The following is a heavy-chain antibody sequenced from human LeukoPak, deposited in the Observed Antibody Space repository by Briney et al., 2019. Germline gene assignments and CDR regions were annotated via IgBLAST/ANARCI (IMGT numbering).Heavy chain of an antibody. J-gene: IGHJ4*02. CDR3: ARGHEDYDSSGYYRFGY. CDR2: IHYSEST. CDR1: GGSIRSGGDY. V-gene: IGHV4-31*03. Sequence: SQTLSLTCTVSGGSIRSGGDYWSWIRQHPGKGLEWIGYIHYSESTYYNPSLRSRVTISVDTSKNQFSLKLNSVTAADTAVYFCARGHEDYDSSGYYRFGYWGQGTLVTVSS. D-gene: IGHD3-22*01.